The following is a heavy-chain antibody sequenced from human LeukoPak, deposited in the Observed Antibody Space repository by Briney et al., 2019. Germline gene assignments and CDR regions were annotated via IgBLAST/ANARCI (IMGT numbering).Heavy chain of an antibody. V-gene: IGHV1-46*01. CDR3: ARGHSSSWYPVGFDP. CDR2: INPSGGST. J-gene: IGHJ5*02. CDR1: GYTFTSYY. D-gene: IGHD6-13*01. Sequence: ASVKVSCKASGYTFTSYYMHWVRQAPGQGLEWMGIINPSGGSTSYAQKFQGRVTMTRDMSTSTVYMELSSLRSEDTAVYYCARGHSSSWYPVGFDPWGQGTLVTVSS.